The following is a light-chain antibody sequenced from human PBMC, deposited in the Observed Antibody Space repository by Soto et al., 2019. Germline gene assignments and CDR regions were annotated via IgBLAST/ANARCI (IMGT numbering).Light chain of an antibody. Sequence: EIVLTQSPGTLSLSPGDRSTLSCRASQSLSSGFLAWYQQKPGQAPRLLIYGASSRATGIPDRFSGSGSGTDFTLTIRRLEPEDFAVYYCQQYETSSPTFGKGNKGDIK. CDR2: GAS. CDR1: QSLSSGF. V-gene: IGKV3-20*01. CDR3: QQYETSSPT. J-gene: IGKJ1*01.